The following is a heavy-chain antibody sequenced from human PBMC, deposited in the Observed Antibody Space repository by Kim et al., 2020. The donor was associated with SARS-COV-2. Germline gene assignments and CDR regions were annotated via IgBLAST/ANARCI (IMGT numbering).Heavy chain of an antibody. Sequence: GGSLRLSCAASGFTFSSYEMNWVRQAPGKGLEWVSYISSSGITIYYADSVKGRFTISRDNAKNSLYLQMNSLRAEDTAVYYCASSLRFLEWPRFDPWGQGTLVTVSS. CDR1: GFTFSSYE. D-gene: IGHD3-3*01. V-gene: IGHV3-48*03. J-gene: IGHJ5*02. CDR3: ASSLRFLEWPRFDP. CDR2: ISSSGITI.